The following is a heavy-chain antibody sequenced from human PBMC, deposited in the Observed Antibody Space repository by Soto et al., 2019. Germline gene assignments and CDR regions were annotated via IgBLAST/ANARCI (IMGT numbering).Heavy chain of an antibody. D-gene: IGHD3-3*01. V-gene: IGHV4-34*01. CDR1: GGSFSGYY. CDR2: INHSGST. CDR3: ARGVSNYDFWSGYSHYYYYMDV. J-gene: IGHJ6*03. Sequence: SETLSLTCAVYGGSFSGYYWSWIRQPPWKGLEWIGEINHSGSTNYNPSLKSRVTISVDTSKSQFSLKLSSVTAADTAIYYCARGVSNYDFWSGYSHYYYYMDVWGKGTTVTVS.